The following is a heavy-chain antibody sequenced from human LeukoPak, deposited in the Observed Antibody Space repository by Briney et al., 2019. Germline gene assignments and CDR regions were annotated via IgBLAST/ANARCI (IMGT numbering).Heavy chain of an antibody. Sequence: PSETLSLTCTVSGGSISSYYWSWIRQPPGKGLEWIGYIYYSGSTNYNPSLKSRVTISVDTSKNQFSLKLSSVTAADTAVYYCARENYYDSSGYYYPEFDYWGQGTLVTVSS. J-gene: IGHJ4*02. CDR1: GGSISSYY. CDR2: IYYSGST. CDR3: ARENYYDSSGYYYPEFDY. D-gene: IGHD3-22*01. V-gene: IGHV4-59*01.